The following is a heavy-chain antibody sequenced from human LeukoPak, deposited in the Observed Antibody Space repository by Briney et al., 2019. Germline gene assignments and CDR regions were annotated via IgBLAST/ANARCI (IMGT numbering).Heavy chain of an antibody. D-gene: IGHD3-9*01. CDR1: GFTFNDYE. V-gene: IGHV3-48*03. CDR3: ARDRPTLTGYYPFDY. J-gene: IGHJ4*02. Sequence: GGSLRLSCVGSGFTFNDYEINWVRQAPGKGLEWISYISGSGDTRYYADSVKGRFTISRDNAKNSLYLQMNSLRAEDTAVYYCARDRPTLTGYYPFDYWGQGTLVTVSS. CDR2: ISGSGDTR.